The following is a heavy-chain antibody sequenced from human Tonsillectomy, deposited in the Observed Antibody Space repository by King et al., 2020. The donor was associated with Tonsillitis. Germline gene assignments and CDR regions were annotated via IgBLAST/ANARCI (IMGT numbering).Heavy chain of an antibody. J-gene: IGHJ4*02. CDR3: AREPGNYFDS. V-gene: IGHV4-34*01. Sequence: VQLQQWGAGLLKPSETLSLTCGVYGGSFSGYYWSWIRQPPGKGLEWMGEINYSGSTNYNPSLKSRVTISVDTSKNQFSLKLSSVTAADTALYYCAREPGNYFDSWGLGTLVTVSS. CDR2: INYSGST. CDR1: GGSFSGYY.